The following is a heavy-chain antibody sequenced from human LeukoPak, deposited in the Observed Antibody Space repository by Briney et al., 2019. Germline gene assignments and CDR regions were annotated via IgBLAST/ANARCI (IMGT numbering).Heavy chain of an antibody. CDR3: ARAYYYDSSGYLRGDAFDI. Sequence: SETLSLTCTVSSGSISTSNYYWGWVRQPPGKALEWIGNIFYSGSTNYNPSLKSRVTISVDTSKNQFSLKLSSVTAADTAVYYCARAYYYDSSGYLRGDAFDIWGQGTMVTVSS. CDR2: IFYSGST. D-gene: IGHD3-22*01. CDR1: SGSISTSNYY. J-gene: IGHJ3*02. V-gene: IGHV4-61*05.